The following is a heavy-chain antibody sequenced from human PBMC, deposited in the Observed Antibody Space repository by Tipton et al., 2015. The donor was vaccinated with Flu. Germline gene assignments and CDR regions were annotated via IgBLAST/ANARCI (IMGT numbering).Heavy chain of an antibody. D-gene: IGHD5-24*01. J-gene: IGHJ4*02. V-gene: IGHV4-31*01. CDR3: AREVGRDSYYGPHFDY. CDR2: IYYSGST. Sequence: TLSLTCTVSGGSISSGGYYWSWIRQHPGKGLEWIGYIYYSGSTYYNPSLKSLVTISVDTSKNQFSLKLSSVTAADTAVYYCAREVGRDSYYGPHFDYWGQGTLVTVSS. CDR1: GGSISSGGYY.